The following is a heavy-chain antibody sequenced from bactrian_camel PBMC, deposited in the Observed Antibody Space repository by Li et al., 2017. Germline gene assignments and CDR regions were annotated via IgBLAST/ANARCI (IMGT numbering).Heavy chain of an antibody. D-gene: IGHD1*01. CDR2: FSSDGGT. J-gene: IGHJ6*01. Sequence: QLVESGGGSVQPGGSLRLSCAASGYTTSRYCMAWFRQAPGQEREGVVAFSSDGGTTYAGSVKGRFTISQDNAKNTLYLQMNNLQPEDTAIYYCAAERERCTYCDGLGEEYCPGLGPEGQGTQVTVS. CDR1: GYTTSRYC. CDR3: AAERERCTYCDGLGEEYCPGLGP. V-gene: IGHV3S53*01.